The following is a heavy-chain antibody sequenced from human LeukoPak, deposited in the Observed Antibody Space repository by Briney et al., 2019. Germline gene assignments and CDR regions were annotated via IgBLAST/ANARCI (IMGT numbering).Heavy chain of an antibody. CDR3: ARHYYGSGTDYYFDY. V-gene: IGHV1-24*01. CDR1: GYTLTELS. Sequence: ASVEVSCKVSGYTLTELSMHWVRQAPGKGLEWMGGFDPEDGETIYAQKFQGRVTMTEDTSTDTAYMELSSLRSEDTAVYYCARHYYGSGTDYYFDYWGQGTLVTVSS. J-gene: IGHJ4*02. CDR2: FDPEDGET. D-gene: IGHD3-10*01.